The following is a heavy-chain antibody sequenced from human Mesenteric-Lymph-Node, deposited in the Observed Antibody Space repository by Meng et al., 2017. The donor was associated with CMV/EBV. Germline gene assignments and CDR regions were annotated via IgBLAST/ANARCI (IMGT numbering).Heavy chain of an antibody. CDR3: AGIFYSNLGFDY. J-gene: IGHJ4*02. CDR1: GGSFSGYY. CDR2: IYHSGST. Sequence: SETLSLTCAVYGGSFSGYYWSWIRQPPGKGLEWIGSIYHSGSTYYNPSLKSRVTISVDTSKNQFSLKLSSVTAADTAVYYCAGIFYSNLGFDYWGQGTLVTVSS. V-gene: IGHV4-34*01. D-gene: IGHD4-11*01.